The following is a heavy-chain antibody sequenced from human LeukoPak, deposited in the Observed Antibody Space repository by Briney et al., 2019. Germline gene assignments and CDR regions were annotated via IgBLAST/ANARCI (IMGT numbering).Heavy chain of an antibody. CDR1: GFTFSSYG. CDR3: ARDLGSMVRGINAFDI. D-gene: IGHD3-10*01. CDR2: IWYDGSNK. J-gene: IGHJ3*02. Sequence: GGSLRLSCAASGFTFSSYGMHWVRQAPGKGLEWVAVIWYDGSNKYYADSVKSRFTISRDNSKNTLYLQMNSLRAEDTAVYYCARDLGSMVRGINAFDIWGQGTMVTVSS. V-gene: IGHV3-33*01.